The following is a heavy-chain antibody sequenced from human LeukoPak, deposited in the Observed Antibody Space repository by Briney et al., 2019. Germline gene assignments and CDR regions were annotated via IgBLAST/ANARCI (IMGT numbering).Heavy chain of an antibody. CDR1: GYSISSGYY. Sequence: SETLSLTCTVSGYSISSGYYWGWIRQPPGKGLEWIANVYHNGNTFYNSSLKSRVTISVDTSNNQFSLTLTSVTAADTAVYFCARETSRIIYYWGQGMLVTVSS. J-gene: IGHJ4*02. CDR2: VYHNGNT. V-gene: IGHV4-38-2*02. CDR3: ARETSRIIYY.